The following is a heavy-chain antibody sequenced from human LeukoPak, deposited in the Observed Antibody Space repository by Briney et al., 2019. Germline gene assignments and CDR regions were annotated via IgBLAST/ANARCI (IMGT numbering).Heavy chain of an antibody. V-gene: IGHV4-39*07. D-gene: IGHD2/OR15-2a*01. CDR2: IYTSGST. CDR3: ARDSMEPKPSDYYYYYYMDV. Sequence: TSSETLSLTCTVSGGSISSSSYYWGWIRQPPGKGLEWIGRIYTSGSTNYNPSLKSRVTMSVDTSKNQFSLKLSSVIAADTAVYYCARDSMEPKPSDYYYYYYMDVWGKGTTVTVSS. J-gene: IGHJ6*03. CDR1: GGSISSSSYY.